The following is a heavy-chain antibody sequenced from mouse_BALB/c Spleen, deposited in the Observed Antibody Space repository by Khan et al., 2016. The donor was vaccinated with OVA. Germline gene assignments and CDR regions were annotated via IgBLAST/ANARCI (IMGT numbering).Heavy chain of an antibody. CDR1: GYSITSDYA. CDR2: ISYSGSA. J-gene: IGHJ1*01. CDR3: ARRYYYGHWYFDV. Sequence: EVQLQESGPGLVKPSQSLSLTCTVTGYSITSDYAWNWIRQFPGNKLEWMGYISYSGSANYNPSLKSRISITRYTSENQFFLQLNSVTTEDSATYYCARRYYYGHWYFDVWGAGTTVTVSS. V-gene: IGHV3-2*02. D-gene: IGHD1-1*01.